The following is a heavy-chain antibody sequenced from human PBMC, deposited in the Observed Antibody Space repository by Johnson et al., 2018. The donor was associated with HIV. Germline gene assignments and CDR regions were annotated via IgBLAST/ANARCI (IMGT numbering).Heavy chain of an antibody. CDR1: GFTFSSYA. J-gene: IGHJ3*02. V-gene: IGHV3-30*04. Sequence: QVQLVESGGDVVQPGRSLRLSCTASGFTFSSYAMHWVRQAPGKGLEWVAVISYDGSNKYYADSVTGRFTISRDNSKNTLYLQMNSLRAEDTAIYYCARVQLLADDVFNIWGQGTMVTVSS. CDR2: ISYDGSNK. D-gene: IGHD6-19*01. CDR3: ARVQLLADDVFNI.